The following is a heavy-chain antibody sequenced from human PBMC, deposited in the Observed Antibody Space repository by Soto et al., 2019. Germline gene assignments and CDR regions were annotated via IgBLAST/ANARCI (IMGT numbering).Heavy chain of an antibody. CDR1: GFTFSSYG. CDR3: ARGLFDDYIWGSYRYQWFDP. D-gene: IGHD3-16*02. J-gene: IGHJ5*02. Sequence: QVQLVESGGGVVQPGRSLRLSCAASGFTFSSYGMHWVRQAPGKGLEWVAVIWYDGSNKYYADSVKGRFTISRDNSKNTLYLQMNSLSAEDTAVYYCARGLFDDYIWGSYRYQWFDPWGQGTLVTVSS. V-gene: IGHV3-33*01. CDR2: IWYDGSNK.